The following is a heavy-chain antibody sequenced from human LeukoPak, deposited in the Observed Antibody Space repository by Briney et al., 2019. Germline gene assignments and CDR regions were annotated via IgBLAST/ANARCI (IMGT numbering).Heavy chain of an antibody. CDR2: IRYDGSNK. CDR1: GFTFSSYG. V-gene: IGHV3-30*02. D-gene: IGHD2-21*02. Sequence: QSGGSLRLSCAASGFTFSSYGMHWVRQAPGKGLEWVAFIRYDGSNKYYADSVKGRFTISRDNSKITLYLQMNSLRAEDTSVYYCAKAYCGGDCYTDYWGQGTLVTVSS. CDR3: AKAYCGGDCYTDY. J-gene: IGHJ4*02.